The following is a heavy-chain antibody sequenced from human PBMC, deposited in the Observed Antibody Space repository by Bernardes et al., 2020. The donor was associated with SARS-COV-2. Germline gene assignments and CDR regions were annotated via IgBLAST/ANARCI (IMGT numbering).Heavy chain of an antibody. V-gene: IGHV1-2*02. CDR3: ARTRTTISTTGIPVDY. J-gene: IGHJ4*02. CDR1: GYTFTDYF. D-gene: IGHD2-21*02. Sequence: ASMKVSCKASGYTFTDYFIHWVRQAPGQRLEWMGWINPNTGGTNYVQKFQGRVTMTRDTSITTAYMELSWLGSDDTAIYYCARTRTTISTTGIPVDYWGQRTLVTVS. CDR2: INPNTGGT.